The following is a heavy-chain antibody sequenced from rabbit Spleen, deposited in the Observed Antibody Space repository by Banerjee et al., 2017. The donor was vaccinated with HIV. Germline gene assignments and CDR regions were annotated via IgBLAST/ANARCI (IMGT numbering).Heavy chain of an antibody. CDR3: ARDLATVVGWNFNL. J-gene: IGHJ4*01. CDR2: IYTGTTGDT. V-gene: IGHV1S45*01. Sequence: QEQLVEYGGDLVQPEGSLTLTCKASGLDFSSSYWMTWVRQAPGKGLEWIGCIYTGTTGDTYYANWAKGRFTISKTSSTTVTLQLNSLTAADTATYFCARDLATVVGWNFNLWGQGTLVTVS. CDR1: GLDFSSSYW. D-gene: IGHD3-1*01.